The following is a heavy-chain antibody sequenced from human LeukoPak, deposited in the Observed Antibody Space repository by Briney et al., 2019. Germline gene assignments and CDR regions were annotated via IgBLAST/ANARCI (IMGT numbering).Heavy chain of an antibody. Sequence: SNKYYADSVKGRFTISRDNSKNTLYLQMNSLRAEDTAVYYCAKDGWDSSSVYYYYYYMDVWGKGTTVTVSS. CDR3: AKDGWDSSSVYYYYYYMDV. D-gene: IGHD6-6*01. CDR2: SNK. V-gene: IGHV3-30*01. J-gene: IGHJ6*03.